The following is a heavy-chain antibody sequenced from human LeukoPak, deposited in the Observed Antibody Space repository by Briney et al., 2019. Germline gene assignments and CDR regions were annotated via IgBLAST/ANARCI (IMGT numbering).Heavy chain of an antibody. CDR2: IYYSGST. Sequence: TLSLTCPVSGGSLSSGGFYLRWVRQPPGKGLEWIGYIYYSGSTYYNPSLKSRVTISVDTSKNQFSLKLSSVTAADTAVYYCARDGGYWGQGTLVTVSS. CDR3: ARDGGY. CDR1: GGSLSSGGFY. J-gene: IGHJ4*02. V-gene: IGHV4-30-4*01. D-gene: IGHD4-23*01.